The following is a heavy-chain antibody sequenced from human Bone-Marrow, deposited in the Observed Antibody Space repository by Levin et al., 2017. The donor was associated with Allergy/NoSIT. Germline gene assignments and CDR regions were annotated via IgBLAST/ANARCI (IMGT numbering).Heavy chain of an antibody. Sequence: GGSLRLSCAASGFTFNSYALSWVRQAPGKGLEGVSAISGSGSSTYYADSVKGRFTISRENSKTTLYLQMNSLRAEETAVDDCAKGAGWGAGAVALIWGQGTLVTVSS. CDR3: AKGAGWGAGAVALI. V-gene: IGHV3-23*01. CDR2: ISGSGSST. J-gene: IGHJ4*02. CDR1: GFTFNSYA. D-gene: IGHD6-19*01.